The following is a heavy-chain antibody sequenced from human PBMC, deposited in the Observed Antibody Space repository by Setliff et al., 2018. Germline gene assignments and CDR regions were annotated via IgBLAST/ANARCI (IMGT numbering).Heavy chain of an antibody. D-gene: IGHD2-2*03. CDR1: GFTFSTYW. Sequence: GESLKISCAASGFTFSTYWMSWVRQAPGKGLEWVANIKQDGSEKYYVDSVKGRFTISRDNAKNSLYLQMNSLRAEDTAVYYCAREALDIVVVPAALDYWGQGTLVTVSS. V-gene: IGHV3-7*01. CDR2: IKQDGSEK. J-gene: IGHJ4*02. CDR3: AREALDIVVVPAALDY.